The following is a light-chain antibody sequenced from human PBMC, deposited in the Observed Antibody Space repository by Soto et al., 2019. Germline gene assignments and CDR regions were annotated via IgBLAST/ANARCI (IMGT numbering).Light chain of an antibody. CDR2: TNN. J-gene: IGLJ3*02. Sequence: QSVLTQPPSASGTPGQRVTISCSGSRSNIGSHVVNWYQQVPGTAPKLLIYTNNQRPSGVPDRFSDSKSGTSASLAISGLQSEDEADYYCAAWDGSLQSWVFGGGTKVTVL. V-gene: IGLV1-44*01. CDR1: RSNIGSHV. CDR3: AAWDGSLQSWV.